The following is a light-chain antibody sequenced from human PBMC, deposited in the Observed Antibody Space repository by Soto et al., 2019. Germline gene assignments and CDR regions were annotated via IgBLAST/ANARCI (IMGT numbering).Light chain of an antibody. V-gene: IGKV3-11*01. CDR2: DTS. J-gene: IGKJ4*01. Sequence: EIVLTQSPATLSLSPGDRATFSCRASQSVSSYLAWYQQKPGQAPRLLIYDTSSRATAIPARFSGSGSGTDFPLTISSLEPEDVADYYCQQRSNWPLTFGGGTKVEIK. CDR3: QQRSNWPLT. CDR1: QSVSSY.